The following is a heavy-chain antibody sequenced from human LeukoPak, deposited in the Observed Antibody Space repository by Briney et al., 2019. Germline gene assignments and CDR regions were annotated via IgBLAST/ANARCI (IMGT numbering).Heavy chain of an antibody. J-gene: IGHJ3*02. Sequence: GGSLRLSCAASGFTFSSYAMHWVRQAPGKGLEWVAVISYDGSNKYYADSVKGRFTISRDNSKNTLYLQMNSLRAEDTAVYYCARRVDSRGPNDAFDIWGQGTMVTVSS. D-gene: IGHD3-9*01. CDR2: ISYDGSNK. CDR3: ARRVDSRGPNDAFDI. CDR1: GFTFSSYA. V-gene: IGHV3-30-3*01.